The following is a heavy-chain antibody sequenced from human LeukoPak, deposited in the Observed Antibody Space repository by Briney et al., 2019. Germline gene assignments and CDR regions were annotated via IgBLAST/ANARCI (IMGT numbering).Heavy chain of an antibody. D-gene: IGHD5-18*01. CDR2: ISGSGGST. J-gene: IGHJ2*01. CDR1: GFTFSSYA. Sequence: GGSLRLSCAASGFTFSSYAMSWVRQAPGKGLEWVSAISGSGGSTYYADSVKGRFTISRDNSKNTLYLQMNSLRAEDTAIYYCAKPLTTTDTVRYFDLWGRGTLVTVSS. CDR3: AKPLTTTDTVRYFDL. V-gene: IGHV3-23*01.